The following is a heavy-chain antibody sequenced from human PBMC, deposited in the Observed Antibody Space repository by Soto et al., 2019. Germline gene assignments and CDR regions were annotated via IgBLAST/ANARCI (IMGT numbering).Heavy chain of an antibody. CDR3: ARGGRRSPSMDV. Sequence: QVQLQESGPGLVKPSQTLSLTCTVSSGSIRSGGYYWSWIRQHPGKGLEWIGYIYYSGSTYYNPSLKSRVTISVDTSKNQFSLKLSSVAAADTAVYYCARGGRRSPSMDVWGQGTTVTVSS. V-gene: IGHV4-31*03. CDR1: SGSIRSGGYY. J-gene: IGHJ6*02. CDR2: IYYSGST.